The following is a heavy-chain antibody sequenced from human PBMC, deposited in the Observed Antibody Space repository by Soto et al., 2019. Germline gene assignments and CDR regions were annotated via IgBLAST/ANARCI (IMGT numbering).Heavy chain of an antibody. CDR1: GYSFATYG. J-gene: IGHJ4*02. CDR3: ATEPIYYNDGSGYYPLGH. Sequence: ASVKVSCKASGYSFATYGFSWVRQAPGQGLECVGWISAHNGDTHYSQKFQGRVTLTTDTSTNTCYMELRSLTSDDTAVYFCATEPIYYNDGSGYYPLGHWGQGTLVTVSS. CDR2: ISAHNGDT. D-gene: IGHD3-22*01. V-gene: IGHV1-18*04.